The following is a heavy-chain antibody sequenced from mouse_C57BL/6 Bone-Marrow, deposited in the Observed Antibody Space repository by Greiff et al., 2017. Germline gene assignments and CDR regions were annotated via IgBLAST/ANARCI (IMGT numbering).Heavy chain of an antibody. CDR2: IDPSDSET. D-gene: IGHD1-1*01. Sequence: QVQLQQPGAELVRPGSSVKLSCKASGYTFTSYWMHWVKQRPVHGLEWIGNIDPSDSETHYNQKIKDKATFTVDKSSTTAYMQLSRLTSEDSAVYYCARDFYYYGTWYFDVWGTGTTVTVSS. CDR3: ARDFYYYGTWYFDV. J-gene: IGHJ1*03. CDR1: GYTFTSYW. V-gene: IGHV1-52*01.